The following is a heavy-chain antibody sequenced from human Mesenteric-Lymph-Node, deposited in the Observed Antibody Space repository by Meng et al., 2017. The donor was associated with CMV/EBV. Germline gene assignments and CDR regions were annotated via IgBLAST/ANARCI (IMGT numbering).Heavy chain of an antibody. CDR2: IRYDGSNK. CDR1: GFTFSSYA. Sequence: GGSLRLSCAASGFTFSSYAMHWVRQAPGKGLEWVAFIRYDGSNKYYADSVKGRFTISRDNSKNTLYLQMNSLRAEDTAVYYCAHEELNWFDPWGQGTLVTVSS. V-gene: IGHV3-30*02. D-gene: IGHD1-26*01. CDR3: AHEELNWFDP. J-gene: IGHJ5*02.